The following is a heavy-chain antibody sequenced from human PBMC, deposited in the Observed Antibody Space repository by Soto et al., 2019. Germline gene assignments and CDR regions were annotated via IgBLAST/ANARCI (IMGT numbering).Heavy chain of an antibody. CDR3: ASTTAMARGYFDY. D-gene: IGHD5-18*01. CDR2: MYTKERT. Sequence: SETLSLTCTVSGGSITNYYWSWIRQPAGKGLEWIGRMYTKERTNYNLSFKSRVTMSVDTSKNQFSLKLSSVTAADTAVYYCASTTAMARGYFDYWGQGTLVTVSS. V-gene: IGHV4-4*07. J-gene: IGHJ4*02. CDR1: GGSITNYY.